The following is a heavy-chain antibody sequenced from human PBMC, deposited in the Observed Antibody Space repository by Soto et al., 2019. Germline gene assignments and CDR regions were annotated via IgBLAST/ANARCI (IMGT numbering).Heavy chain of an antibody. CDR3: ARGPRRYSSSWPREFDY. V-gene: IGHV3-21*01. Sequence: GGSLRLSCAASGFTFSSYSMNWVRQAPGKGLEWVSSISSSSSYIYYADSVKGRFTISRDNAKNSLYLQMNSLRAEDTAVYYCARGPRRYSSSWPREFDYWGQGTLVTVSS. J-gene: IGHJ4*02. D-gene: IGHD6-13*01. CDR2: ISSSSSYI. CDR1: GFTFSSYS.